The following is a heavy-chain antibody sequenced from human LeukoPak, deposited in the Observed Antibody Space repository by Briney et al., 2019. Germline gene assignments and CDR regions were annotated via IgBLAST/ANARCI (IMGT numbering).Heavy chain of an antibody. D-gene: IGHD3-22*01. V-gene: IGHV1-2*02. CDR2: INPNSGGT. J-gene: IGHJ4*02. CDR3: ARVGHYYDSSGYYTFDF. Sequence: ASVKVSCKASGYTFTDYYRHWVRQAPGQGIEWMGWINPNSGGTNYAQKFQSRVTMTRDTSISTAYMELSRLRSGDTAVYYCARVGHYYDSSGYYTFDFWGQGTLVTVSS. CDR1: GYTFTDYY.